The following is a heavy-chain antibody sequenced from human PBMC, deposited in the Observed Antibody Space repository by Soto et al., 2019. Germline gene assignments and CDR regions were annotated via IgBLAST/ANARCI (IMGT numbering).Heavy chain of an antibody. V-gene: IGHV1-69*13. Sequence: ASVKVSCKASGGTFSGYAISWVRQAPGQGLEWMGGIIPIFGTANYAQKFQGRVTITADESTSTAYMELSSLRSEDTAVYYCAREGDYGGNSAGAFAIWGQGTMVTVSS. CDR3: AREGDYGGNSAGAFAI. CDR1: GGTFSGYA. J-gene: IGHJ3*02. D-gene: IGHD4-17*01. CDR2: IIPIFGTA.